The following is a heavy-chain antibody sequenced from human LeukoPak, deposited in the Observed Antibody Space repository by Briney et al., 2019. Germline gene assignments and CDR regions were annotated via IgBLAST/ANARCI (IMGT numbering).Heavy chain of an antibody. CDR1: GFTLSSYA. CDR3: ARDAYYYGSGSYPIY. Sequence: AGRSLRLSCAASGFTLSSYAMHWVRQAPGKGLEWVAVISYDGSNKYYADSVKGRFTISRDNSENTLYLQMNSLRAEDTAVYYCARDAYYYGSGSYPIYWGQGTLVTVSS. D-gene: IGHD3-10*01. V-gene: IGHV3-30*04. J-gene: IGHJ4*02. CDR2: ISYDGSNK.